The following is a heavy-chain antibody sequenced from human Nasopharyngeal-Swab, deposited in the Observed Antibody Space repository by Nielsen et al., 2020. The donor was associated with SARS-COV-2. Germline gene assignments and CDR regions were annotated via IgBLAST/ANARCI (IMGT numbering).Heavy chain of an antibody. J-gene: IGHJ4*02. CDR3: ASPAGRTKDFDY. D-gene: IGHD1/OR15-1a*01. V-gene: IGHV3-74*01. Sequence: GESLKISCAASGFTFSNYWMHWVRQAPGKGLVWVSRINSDGSNTNYADSVKGRFTITRDNAKNTLYLQRNSLRAEDTAVYYCASPAGRTKDFDYWGQGTLVTVSS. CDR1: GFTFSNYW. CDR2: INSDGSNT.